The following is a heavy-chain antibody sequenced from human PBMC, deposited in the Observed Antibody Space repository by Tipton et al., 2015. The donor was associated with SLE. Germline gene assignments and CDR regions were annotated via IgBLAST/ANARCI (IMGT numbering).Heavy chain of an antibody. V-gene: IGHV4-4*08. CDR2: IYTSGST. D-gene: IGHD3-10*01. J-gene: IGHJ6*03. CDR3: ARAGYYYGSGSYQRYYYYYMDV. Sequence: TLSLTCTVSGGSISSHYWSWIRQPAGKGLEWFGHIYTSGSTNYNPPLKSRVTISVDTSKNQFSLKLSSVTAADTAVYYCARAGYYYGSGSYQRYYYYYMDVWGKGTTVTVSS. CDR1: GGSISSHY.